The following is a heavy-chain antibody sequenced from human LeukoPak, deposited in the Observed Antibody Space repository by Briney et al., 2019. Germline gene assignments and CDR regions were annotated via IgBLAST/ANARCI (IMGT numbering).Heavy chain of an antibody. V-gene: IGHV1-69*05. CDR1: RGTFSSYA. Sequence: ASVKVSCKASRGTFSSYAISWVRQAPGQGLEWMGGIIPIFGTANYAQKFQGRVTITTDESTSTAYMELSSLRSEDTAVYYCARDRVMVAATRVVPYNWFDPWGQGTLVTVSS. CDR3: ARDRVMVAATRVVPYNWFDP. J-gene: IGHJ5*02. CDR2: IIPIFGTA. D-gene: IGHD2-15*01.